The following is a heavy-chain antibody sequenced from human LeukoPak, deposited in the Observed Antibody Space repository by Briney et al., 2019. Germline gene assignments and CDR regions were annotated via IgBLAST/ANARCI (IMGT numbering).Heavy chain of an antibody. CDR3: AKGSYYDSSGSFYFDY. D-gene: IGHD3-22*01. CDR2: ISGSGDNT. Sequence: GGSLRLSCAASGFDFSTYSMHWVRQAPGKGLEWVSGISGSGDNTYYADSVKGRFTISRDNSKNTLYVQVNSLGTEDTAAYYCAKGSYYDSSGSFYFDYWGQGTLVTVSS. J-gene: IGHJ4*02. V-gene: IGHV3-23*01. CDR1: GFDFSTYS.